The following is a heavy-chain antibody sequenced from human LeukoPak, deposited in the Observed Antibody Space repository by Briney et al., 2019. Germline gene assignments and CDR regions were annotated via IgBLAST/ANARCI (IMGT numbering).Heavy chain of an antibody. CDR3: AREDGSGSYYYGMDV. J-gene: IGHJ6*02. Sequence: PGRSLRLSCAASGFTFSSYGMHWVRQAPGKGLEWVAVIWYDGSNKYYADSVKGRFTISRDNSKNTLYLQMNSLRVEDTAVYYCAREDGSGSYYYGMDVWGQGTTVTVSS. CDR1: GFTFSSYG. D-gene: IGHD3-10*01. CDR2: IWYDGSNK. V-gene: IGHV3-33*01.